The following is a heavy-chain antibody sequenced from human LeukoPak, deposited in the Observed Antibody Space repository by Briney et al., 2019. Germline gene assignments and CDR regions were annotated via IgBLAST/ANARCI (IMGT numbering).Heavy chain of an antibody. J-gene: IGHJ4*02. Sequence: GGSLRLSCAASGFTFSSYPMTWVRQAPGKGLEWVSTFSGSGGYTFYADSVKGRFTISRDNSKNTLYLQMNSLRAEDTAVYYCAKHEYCSGTSCSLDYWGQGTLVTVSS. V-gene: IGHV3-23*01. CDR1: GFTFSSYP. D-gene: IGHD2-15*01. CDR3: AKHEYCSGTSCSLDY. CDR2: FSGSGGYT.